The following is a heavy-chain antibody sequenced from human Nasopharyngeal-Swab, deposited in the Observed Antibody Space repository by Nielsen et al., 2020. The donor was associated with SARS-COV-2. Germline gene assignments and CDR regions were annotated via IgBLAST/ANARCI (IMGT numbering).Heavy chain of an antibody. D-gene: IGHD3-22*01. Sequence: SETLSLTCTVSGYSISSGYYWGWIRQPPGKGLEWIGSIYHSGSTYYNPSLKSRVTISVDTSKNQFSLQLSSVTAADTAVYYCARDGQYYDSSGYYYSDAFDIWGQGTMVTVSS. CDR3: ARDGQYYDSSGYYYSDAFDI. J-gene: IGHJ3*02. CDR2: IYHSGST. V-gene: IGHV4-38-2*02. CDR1: GYSISSGYY.